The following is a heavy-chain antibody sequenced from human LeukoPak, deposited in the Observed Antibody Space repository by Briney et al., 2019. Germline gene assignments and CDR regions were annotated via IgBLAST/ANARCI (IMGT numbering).Heavy chain of an antibody. Sequence: SETLSLTCTVSGGSIGSHFWSWIRQAPGNGLEWIGYIYYSGSTNYNPSLKSRVTMSVDTSKNQFSLKLSSVTAADTAVYYCARLIGDIAVSGTSWFDPWGQGTLATVSS. CDR2: IYYSGST. D-gene: IGHD6-19*01. CDR3: ARLIGDIAVSGTSWFDP. CDR1: GGSIGSHF. V-gene: IGHV4-59*11. J-gene: IGHJ5*02.